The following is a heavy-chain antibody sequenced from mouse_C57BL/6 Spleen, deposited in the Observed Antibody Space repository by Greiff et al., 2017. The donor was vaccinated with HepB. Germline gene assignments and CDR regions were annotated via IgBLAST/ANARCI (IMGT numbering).Heavy chain of an antibody. D-gene: IGHD2-14*01. J-gene: IGHJ1*03. CDR1: GYAFSSSW. CDR3: ARIVSTIGYAGYFDV. V-gene: IGHV1-82*01. Sequence: QVQLQQSGPELVKPGASVKISCKASGYAFSSSWMNWVKQRPGKGLEWIGRIYPGDGDTNYNGKFKGKATLTADKSSSTAYMQLSSLTSEDSAVYFCARIVSTIGYAGYFDVWGTGTTVTVSS. CDR2: IYPGDGDT.